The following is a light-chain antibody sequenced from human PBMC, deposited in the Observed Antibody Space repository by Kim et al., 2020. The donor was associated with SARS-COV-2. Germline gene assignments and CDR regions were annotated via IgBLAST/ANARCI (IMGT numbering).Light chain of an antibody. CDR1: PSVSSCY. Sequence: PGERATLSCGASPSVSSCYFGLSQQKPGLAPRLLISDASGSATGIPDRFSGSGSGTDFTLTISRLEPEDFAVYYCQLYGSSPITFGQGTRLESK. V-gene: IGKV3D-20*01. CDR3: QLYGSSPIT. CDR2: DAS. J-gene: IGKJ5*01.